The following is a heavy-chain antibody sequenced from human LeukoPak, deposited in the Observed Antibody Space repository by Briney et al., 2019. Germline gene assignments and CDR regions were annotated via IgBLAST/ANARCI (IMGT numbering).Heavy chain of an antibody. CDR3: ARDLGDSFDS. J-gene: IGHJ4*02. CDR1: GGTFSNYA. D-gene: IGHD3-16*01. CDR2: IIPIFGTA. Sequence: GASVKVSCKASGGTFSNYAISWVRQAPGQGLEWMGRIIPIFGTASYAQKFQGRVTITADESTSTAYMELSSLRSEDTAVYYCARDLGDSFDSCVQGTLFNVSS. V-gene: IGHV1-69*15.